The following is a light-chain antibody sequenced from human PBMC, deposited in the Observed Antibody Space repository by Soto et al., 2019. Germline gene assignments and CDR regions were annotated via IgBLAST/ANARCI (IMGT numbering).Light chain of an antibody. Sequence: EMVVTQSPATLSVSPGERATLSCRASQDVSSNLAWYQQKPGQAPSLLIYGASTRATGTPARFSGSGSGTDFTLTISGLQSEDYAVYFCQQYIRWPLTFGGGTKVEI. V-gene: IGKV3-15*01. CDR2: GAS. CDR1: QDVSSN. J-gene: IGKJ4*01. CDR3: QQYIRWPLT.